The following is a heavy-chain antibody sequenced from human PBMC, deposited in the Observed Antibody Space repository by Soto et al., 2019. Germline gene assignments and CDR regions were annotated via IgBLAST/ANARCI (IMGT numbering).Heavy chain of an antibody. CDR1: GFTFSNAW. Sequence: EVQLVESGGGLVKPGGSLRLYYAASGFTFSNAWMSWVRQAPGKGLEWVGRIKSKTDGGTTDYAAPVKGRFTISRDDSKNTLYLQMNSLKTEDTAVYYCTYGDYVRSFDYWGQGTLVTVSS. CDR2: IKSKTDGGTT. D-gene: IGHD4-17*01. V-gene: IGHV3-15*01. CDR3: TYGDYVRSFDY. J-gene: IGHJ4*02.